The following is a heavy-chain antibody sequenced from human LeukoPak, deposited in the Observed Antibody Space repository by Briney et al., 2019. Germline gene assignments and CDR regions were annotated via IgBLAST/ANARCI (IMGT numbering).Heavy chain of an antibody. J-gene: IGHJ6*03. Sequence: AAVKVSCKASGYTFTSYYMHWVRQAPGQGLEWMGIINPSGGSTSYAQKFQGRVTMTRDMSTSTVYMELSSLRSEVTAVYYCARDEIAAAGTDNYYYYYMDVWGKGTTVTVSS. D-gene: IGHD6-13*01. CDR2: INPSGGST. CDR1: GYTFTSYY. CDR3: ARDEIAAAGTDNYYYYYMDV. V-gene: IGHV1-46*01.